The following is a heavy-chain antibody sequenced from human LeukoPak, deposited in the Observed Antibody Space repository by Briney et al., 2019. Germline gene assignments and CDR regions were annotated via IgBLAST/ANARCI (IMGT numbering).Heavy chain of an antibody. CDR1: GFTFSSYA. CDR2: ISYDGSNK. V-gene: IGHV3-30*04. J-gene: IGHJ4*02. Sequence: PGRSLRLSCAASGFTFSSYAMHWVRQAPGKGLEWVAVISYDGSNKYYADSVKGRFTISRDNSKNTLYLQMNSLRAEDTAVYYCGADYWGQGTLVTVSS. CDR3: GADY.